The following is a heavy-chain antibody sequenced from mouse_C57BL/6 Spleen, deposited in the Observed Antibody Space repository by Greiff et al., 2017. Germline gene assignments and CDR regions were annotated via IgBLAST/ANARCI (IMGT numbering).Heavy chain of an antibody. CDR3: ARSLSVGYFDV. V-gene: IGHV5-17*01. CDR1: GFTFSDYG. D-gene: IGHD6-5*01. Sequence: EVNVVESGGGLVKPGGSLKLSCAASGFTFSDYGMHWVRQAPEKGLEWVAYISSGSSTIYYADTVKGRFTISRDNAKNTLFLQMTSLRSEDTAMYYCARSLSVGYFDVWGTGTTVTVSS. J-gene: IGHJ1*03. CDR2: ISSGSSTI.